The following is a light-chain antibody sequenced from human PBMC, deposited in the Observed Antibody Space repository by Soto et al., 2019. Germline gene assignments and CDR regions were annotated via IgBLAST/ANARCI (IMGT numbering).Light chain of an antibody. CDR2: GAS. V-gene: IGKV3-15*01. CDR1: QSVSSN. J-gene: IGKJ1*01. Sequence: EIVLTQSPATLSLSPGERATLSCRASQSVSSNLAWYQQKPGQAPRLLIYGASTRATGIPARFSGSGSGTEFTLTIRSLQSEDFAVYYCQQYNNWPRTFGQGTKVDI. CDR3: QQYNNWPRT.